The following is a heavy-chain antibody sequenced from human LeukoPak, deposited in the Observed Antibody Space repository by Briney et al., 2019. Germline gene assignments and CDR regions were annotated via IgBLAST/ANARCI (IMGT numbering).Heavy chain of an antibody. Sequence: SETLSLTCTVSGGSISSSSYYWGWIRQPPGKGLEWIGSIYYSGSTYYNPSLKSRVTISLDKSKNQFSLKLNSLTAADTAVYYCARYFGGENWFDPWGQGTLVTVSS. CDR1: GGSISSSSYY. D-gene: IGHD3-10*01. CDR3: ARYFGGENWFDP. CDR2: IYYSGST. V-gene: IGHV4-39*07. J-gene: IGHJ5*02.